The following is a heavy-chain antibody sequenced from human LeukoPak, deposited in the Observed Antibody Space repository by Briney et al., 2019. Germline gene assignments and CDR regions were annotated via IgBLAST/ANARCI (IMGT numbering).Heavy chain of an antibody. D-gene: IGHD3-22*01. Sequence: GGSLRLSCAASGFTFSSYWMHWVRQAPGKGLVWVSRIKSDGGTNYADSVKGRFTISRGNAKNTLSLQMNSLRAEDTGVYYCARAPSEIGGYYPEYFRHWGQGTLVTVSS. CDR3: ARAPSEIGGYYPEYFRH. J-gene: IGHJ1*01. V-gene: IGHV3-74*01. CDR1: GFTFSSYW. CDR2: IKSDGGT.